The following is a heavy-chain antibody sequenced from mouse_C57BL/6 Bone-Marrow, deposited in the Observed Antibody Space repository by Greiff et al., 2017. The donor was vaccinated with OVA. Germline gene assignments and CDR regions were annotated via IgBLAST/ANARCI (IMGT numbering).Heavy chain of an antibody. J-gene: IGHJ2*01. CDR3: ARSGDGYFFDY. CDR1: GYSFTGYF. CDR2: INPYNGDT. V-gene: IGHV1-20*01. D-gene: IGHD2-3*01. Sequence: EVQLQQSGPELVKPGDSVKISCKASGYSFTGYFMNWVMQSHGKSLEWIGRINPYNGDTFYNQKFKGKATLTVDKSSSTAHMERRSLTSEDSAVYYCARSGDGYFFDYWGQSTTLTVSS.